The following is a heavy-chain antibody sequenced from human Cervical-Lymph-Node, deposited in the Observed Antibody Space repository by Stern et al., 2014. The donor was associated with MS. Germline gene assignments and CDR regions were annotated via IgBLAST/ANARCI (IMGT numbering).Heavy chain of an antibody. CDR2: IWFDGSNI. CDR1: GFTFSSYG. V-gene: IGHV3-33*01. J-gene: IGHJ6*02. Sequence: QVQLVESGGGVVQPGRSLRLSCAASGFTFSSYGMHWVRQAPGKGLEWVAVIWFDGSNIYYADSVKGRFTISRDISKNSLYLQMSSLRAEDTAVYYCARGVPYYYDGMDVWGQGTTVAVSS. CDR3: ARGVPYYYDGMDV.